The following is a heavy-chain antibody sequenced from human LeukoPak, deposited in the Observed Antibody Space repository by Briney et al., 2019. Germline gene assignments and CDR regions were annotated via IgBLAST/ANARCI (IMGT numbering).Heavy chain of an antibody. Sequence: GGPLRLSCAASGFTFSNYAMNWVRQAPGKGLEWVSTISGSGGSTYYADSVKGRFTISRDNSKNTLYLQMNSLRAEDTAIYYYAKGPLRGVTKGPIDFWGQGTLVTVSS. CDR1: GFTFSNYA. CDR2: ISGSGGST. V-gene: IGHV3-23*01. J-gene: IGHJ4*02. D-gene: IGHD3-10*01. CDR3: AKGPLRGVTKGPIDF.